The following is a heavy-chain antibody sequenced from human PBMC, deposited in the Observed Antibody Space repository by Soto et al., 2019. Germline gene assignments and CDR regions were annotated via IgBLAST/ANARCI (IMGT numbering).Heavy chain of an antibody. CDR2: IYHSGST. D-gene: IGHD1-26*01. V-gene: IGHV4-4*02. CDR1: GGSISSTNW. J-gene: IGHJ6*02. CDR3: VRQGLGPLHGLVDV. Sequence: SETLSLTCAVSGGSISSTNWWSWVRQPPGKGLEWIGEIYHSGSTNYNPSLKSRVTISVDKSKNQFSLSLSSVTAADTAVYYCVRQGLGPLHGLVDVWGQGTTVTVSS.